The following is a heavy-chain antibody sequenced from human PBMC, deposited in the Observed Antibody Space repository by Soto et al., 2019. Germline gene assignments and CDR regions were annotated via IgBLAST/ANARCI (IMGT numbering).Heavy chain of an antibody. CDR1: GGSFSDYY. V-gene: IGHV4-34*01. Sequence: QVLLQQWGAGLLKPSETLSLTCAVYGGSFSDYYWSWTRQSPGKGLEWIGEINHSGSTNYNPSLKSRVIISVDTSKNQFSLKLSSVTAADTAVYYCARGDYGGNSDDYWGRGTLVTVSS. CDR3: ARGDYGGNSDDY. D-gene: IGHD4-17*01. J-gene: IGHJ4*02. CDR2: INHSGST.